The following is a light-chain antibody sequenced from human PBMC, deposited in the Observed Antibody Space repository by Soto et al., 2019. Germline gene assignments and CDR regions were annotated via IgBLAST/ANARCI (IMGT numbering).Light chain of an antibody. J-gene: IGKJ1*01. CDR1: QSVSSSY. CDR3: HQYGGSPRT. V-gene: IGKV3-20*01. Sequence: EIVLTQSPGTLSLSPGERATLSCRASQSVSSSYLAWYQQKPGQAPRLLIYDASSRATGIPDRFSGSGSGTDFTLTISRLGPEDFAVYYCHQYGGSPRTFGQGTKVEIK. CDR2: DAS.